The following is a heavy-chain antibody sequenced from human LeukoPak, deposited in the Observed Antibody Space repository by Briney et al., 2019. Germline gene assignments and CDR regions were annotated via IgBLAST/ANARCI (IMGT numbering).Heavy chain of an antibody. D-gene: IGHD3/OR15-3a*01. CDR1: GYTLTELS. Sequence: GASVKVSCKVSGYTLTELSMHWVRQAPGKGLEWMGGFDPEDGETIYAQKFQGRVTMTEDTSTDTAYMELSSLRSEDTAVYYCARGGGVTTYFAAAPRSRTGWFDPWGQGTLVTVSS. V-gene: IGHV1-24*01. CDR3: ARGGGVTTYFAAAPRSRTGWFDP. J-gene: IGHJ5*02. CDR2: FDPEDGET.